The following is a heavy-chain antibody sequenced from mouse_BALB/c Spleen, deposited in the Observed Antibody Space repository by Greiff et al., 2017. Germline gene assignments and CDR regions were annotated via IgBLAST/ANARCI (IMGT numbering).Heavy chain of an antibody. D-gene: IGHD1-2*01. CDR3: ARVTTATGAMDY. Sequence: EVKVVESGGGLVQPGGSRKLSCAASGFTFSDYGMAWVRQAPGKGPEWVAFISTLAYSIYYADTVTGRFTISRENAKNTLYLEMSSLRSEDTAMYDCARVTTATGAMDYWGQGTSVTVSS. J-gene: IGHJ4*01. V-gene: IGHV5-15*02. CDR2: ISTLAYSI. CDR1: GFTFSDYG.